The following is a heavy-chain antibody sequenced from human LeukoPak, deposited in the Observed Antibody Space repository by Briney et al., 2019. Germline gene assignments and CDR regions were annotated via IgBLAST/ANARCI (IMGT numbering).Heavy chain of an antibody. Sequence: GWSLRLSCAASGFTFSSYAMHWVRQAPGKGLEWVAVISYDGSNKYYADSVKGRFTISRDNSKNTLYLQMDSLRAEDTAVYYCARVGITMIVVVRDAFDIWGQGTMVTVSS. D-gene: IGHD3-22*01. J-gene: IGHJ3*02. V-gene: IGHV3-30*04. CDR1: GFTFSSYA. CDR2: ISYDGSNK. CDR3: ARVGITMIVVVRDAFDI.